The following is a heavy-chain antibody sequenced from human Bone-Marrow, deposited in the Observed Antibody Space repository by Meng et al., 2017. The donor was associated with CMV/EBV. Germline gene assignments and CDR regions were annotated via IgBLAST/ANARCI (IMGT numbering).Heavy chain of an antibody. CDR3: AKDKDGATGY. CDR2: ISYGGSTK. J-gene: IGHJ4*02. D-gene: IGHD3-9*01. CDR1: AFTFSSYD. V-gene: IGHV3-30*18. Sequence: LSCAASAFTFSSYDMQWVRQAPGKGLEWVATISYGGSTKYYAESVKGRFTISRDNSKNTLYLQMSSLRAEDTAVYYCAKDKDGATGYWGQGTLVTVSS.